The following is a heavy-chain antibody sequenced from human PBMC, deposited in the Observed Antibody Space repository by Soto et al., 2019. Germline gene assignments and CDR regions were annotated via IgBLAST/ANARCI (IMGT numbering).Heavy chain of an antibody. CDR1: GFTFSSYA. Sequence: PGGSLRLSCAASGFTFSSYAMSWVRQAPGKGLEWVSAISGSGGSTYYADSVKGRFTISRDNSKNTLYLQMNSLRAEDTAVYYCAKQEREEWLLSPSYYYYYMDVWGKGTTVTVS. D-gene: IGHD3-3*01. J-gene: IGHJ6*03. CDR3: AKQEREEWLLSPSYYYYYMDV. CDR2: ISGSGGST. V-gene: IGHV3-23*01.